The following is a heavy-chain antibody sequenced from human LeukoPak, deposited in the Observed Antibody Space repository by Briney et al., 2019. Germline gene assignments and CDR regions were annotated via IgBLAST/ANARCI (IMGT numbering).Heavy chain of an antibody. CDR2: MNPNSGNT. CDR3: ARGYDSSGYYFDY. J-gene: IGHJ4*02. D-gene: IGHD3-22*01. CDR1: GYTFTSYD. Sequence: ASVKVSCKASGYTFTSYDINWVRQATGQGLEWMGWMNPNSGNTGYAQKFQGRVTMTRNTSISTAYMELSTVRSEDTAVYYCARGYDSSGYYFDYWGQGTLVTVSS. V-gene: IGHV1-8*01.